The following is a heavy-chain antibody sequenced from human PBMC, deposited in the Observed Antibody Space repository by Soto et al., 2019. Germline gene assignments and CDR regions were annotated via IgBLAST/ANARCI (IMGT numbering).Heavy chain of an antibody. J-gene: IGHJ5*02. CDR2: IYYSGST. Sequence: SETLSLTCTVSGGSTSIYYWSWIRQPPGKGLEWIGYIYYSGSTNYNPSLKSRVTISVDTSKNQFSLKLSSVTAADTAVYYCARGVAAKQGVWFDPWGQGTWVTVSS. D-gene: IGHD6-13*01. CDR1: GGSTSIYY. V-gene: IGHV4-59*01. CDR3: ARGVAAKQGVWFDP.